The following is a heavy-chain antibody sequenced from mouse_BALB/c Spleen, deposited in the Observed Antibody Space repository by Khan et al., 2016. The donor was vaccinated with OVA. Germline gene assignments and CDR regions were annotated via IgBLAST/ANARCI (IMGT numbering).Heavy chain of an antibody. D-gene: IGHD6-1*01. J-gene: IGHJ1*01. CDR1: GYSIPSAYA. Sequence: EVQLQESGPGLVKPSQSLSLTCTVTGYSIPSAYAWNWIRQFPGNKLEWMGYISYSGSTSYPPSLRSRISITRDTSKNQFFLPFNSVTIEDPAYFFCARYLFSHGRGYHDVWGAGTTVTVAS. CDR2: ISYSGST. CDR3: ARYLFSHGRGYHDV. V-gene: IGHV3-2*02.